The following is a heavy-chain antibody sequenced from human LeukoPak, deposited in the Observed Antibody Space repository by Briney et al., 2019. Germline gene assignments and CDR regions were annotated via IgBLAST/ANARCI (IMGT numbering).Heavy chain of an antibody. D-gene: IGHD6-13*01. CDR3: ASTSSSWYNYYYYYMDV. V-gene: IGHV4-59*01. CDR2: IYYSGST. Sequence: SETLSLTCTVSGGSISSYYWSWIRQPPGKGLEWIGYIYYSGSTNYNPSLKSRVTISVGTSKNQFSLKLSSVTAADTAVYYCASTSSSWYNYYYYYMDVWGKGTTVTVSS. J-gene: IGHJ6*03. CDR1: GGSISSYY.